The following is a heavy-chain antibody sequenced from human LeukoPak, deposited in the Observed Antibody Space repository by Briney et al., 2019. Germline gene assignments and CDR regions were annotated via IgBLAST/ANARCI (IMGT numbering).Heavy chain of an antibody. D-gene: IGHD4/OR15-4a*01. Sequence: GGSLRLPCSASGFTFSSYAMHWVRQAPGKGLEYVSAISGNGDFIYYADSLKGRLTISRDNSKNTLYLQMSSLRPEDTAVYYCVRRYGAYDYWGQGTLVTVSS. V-gene: IGHV3-64D*09. CDR1: GFTFSSYA. CDR2: ISGNGDFI. CDR3: VRRYGAYDY. J-gene: IGHJ4*02.